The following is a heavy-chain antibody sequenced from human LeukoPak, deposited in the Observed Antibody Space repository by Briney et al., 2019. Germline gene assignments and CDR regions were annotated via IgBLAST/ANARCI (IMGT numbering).Heavy chain of an antibody. CDR2: IYYSGST. V-gene: IGHV4-59*01. J-gene: IGHJ6*03. CDR3: ARKRTSGDYHYYMDV. D-gene: IGHD1-26*01. CDR1: GGSISNYY. Sequence: SETLSLTCTVSGGSISNYYWSWIRQPPGKGLEWIGYIYYSGSTNYNPSLKSRVTISVDTSKNQFSLKLSSVTAADTAVYYCARKRTSGDYHYYMDVWGKGTTVTVSS.